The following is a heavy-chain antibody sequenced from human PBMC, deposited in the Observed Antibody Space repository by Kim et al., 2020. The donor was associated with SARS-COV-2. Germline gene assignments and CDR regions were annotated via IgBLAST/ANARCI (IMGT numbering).Heavy chain of an antibody. J-gene: IGHJ4*02. CDR2: INPNSGGT. V-gene: IGHV1-2*02. CDR3: AREMGYSSSSFGY. Sequence: ASVKVSCKASGYTFTGYYMHWVRQAPGQGLEWMGWINPNSGGTNYAQKFQGRVTMTRDTSISTAYMELSRLRSDDTAVYYCAREMGYSSSSFGYWGQGTLVTVSS. CDR1: GYTFTGYY. D-gene: IGHD6-13*01.